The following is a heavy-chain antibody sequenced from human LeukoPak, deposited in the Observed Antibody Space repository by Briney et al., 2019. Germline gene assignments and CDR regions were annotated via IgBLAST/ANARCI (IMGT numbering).Heavy chain of an antibody. J-gene: IGHJ4*02. D-gene: IGHD6-6*01. Sequence: SETLSLTCTVSGGSISSSSFYWGWIPQPPGKGLEWVACMYYSGSTNYNPYLTSRVLISVDKSNDQFSLTLTYVTAEGTTLYFCARDVGARLPGYWGQGILVTVPS. V-gene: IGHV4-39*07. CDR3: ARDVGARLPGY. CDR2: MYYSGST. CDR1: GGSISSSSFY.